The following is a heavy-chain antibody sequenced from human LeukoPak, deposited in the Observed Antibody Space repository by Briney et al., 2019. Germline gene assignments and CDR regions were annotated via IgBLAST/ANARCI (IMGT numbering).Heavy chain of an antibody. V-gene: IGHV3-23*01. Sequence: PGRSLRLSRAASGFPFSTYAMTWVRQAPGKGLEWVSTISNSGSVPYYADSVRGRFTISRDNSKDTLSLLINSLRAEDTAIYYCAKGGLSYFDYWGQGPLVTASS. CDR1: GFPFSTYA. D-gene: IGHD3-16*01. CDR2: ISNSGSVP. J-gene: IGHJ4*02. CDR3: AKGGLSYFDY.